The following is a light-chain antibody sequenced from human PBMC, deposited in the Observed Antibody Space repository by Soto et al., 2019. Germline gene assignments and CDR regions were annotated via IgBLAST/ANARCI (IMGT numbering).Light chain of an antibody. J-gene: IGKJ4*01. Sequence: EIALTQSPGTLSLSPGERATLSCRASQSVSSTYLAWYQHKPGQAPRLLIYGASSRATGIPARFSGSGSGTEFTLTISSLQSEDFAVYYCQQYNNWPPLTFGGGTKVDIK. CDR2: GAS. CDR1: QSVSSTY. V-gene: IGKV3-15*01. CDR3: QQYNNWPPLT.